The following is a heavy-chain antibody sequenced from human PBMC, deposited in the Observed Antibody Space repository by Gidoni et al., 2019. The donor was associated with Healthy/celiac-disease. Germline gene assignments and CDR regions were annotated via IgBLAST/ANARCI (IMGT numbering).Heavy chain of an antibody. J-gene: IGHJ3*02. V-gene: IGHV4-4*02. D-gene: IGHD3-10*01. Sequence: QVQLQESGPGLVKPSGPLSPTSAVSGGSISSSNWWSWVRQPPGKGLEWIGEIYHSGSTNYNPSLKSRVTISVDKSKNQFSLKLSSVTAADTAGYYCARVGASYDAFDIWGQGTMVTVSS. CDR3: ARVGASYDAFDI. CDR2: IYHSGST. CDR1: GGSISSSNW.